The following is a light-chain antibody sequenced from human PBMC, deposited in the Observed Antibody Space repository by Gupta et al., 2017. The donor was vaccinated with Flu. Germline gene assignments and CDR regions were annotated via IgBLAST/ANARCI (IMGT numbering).Light chain of an antibody. CDR1: QSVVNNY. CDR3: QQYGSSPQT. V-gene: IGKV3-20*01. CDR2: GAS. J-gene: IGKJ1*01. Sequence: GTLSLSPGDRATLSCRASQSVVNNYLAWYQQKPGQSPRLLSYGASNRATAIADRFSGSGSGTDFTLTISRLEPVDFAVYYCQQYGSSPQTFGQGTKVEIK.